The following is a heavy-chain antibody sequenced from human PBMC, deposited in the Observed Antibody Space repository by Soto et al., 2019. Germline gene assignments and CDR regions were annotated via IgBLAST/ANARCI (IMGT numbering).Heavy chain of an antibody. V-gene: IGHV3-48*02. J-gene: IGHJ3*01. CDR2: SSSSSSTI. CDR1: GFTFSSYS. Sequence: EVQLVESGGGLVQPGGSLRLSCAASGFTFSSYSMNWVRQAPGKGLEWVSYSSSSSSTIYYADSVKGRFTISRDNAKNSLYLQMKSLRDEDTAVYYCARDRVVGATGLDAFDLWGQGTMVTVSS. CDR3: ARDRVVGATGLDAFDL. D-gene: IGHD1-26*01.